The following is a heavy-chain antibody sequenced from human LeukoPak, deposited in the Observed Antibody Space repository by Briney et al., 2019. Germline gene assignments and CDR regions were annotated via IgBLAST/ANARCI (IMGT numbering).Heavy chain of an antibody. D-gene: IGHD3-22*01. V-gene: IGHV3-30-3*01. J-gene: IGHJ4*02. Sequence: GGSLRLSCAASGFTFSSYAIHWVRQAPGEGLEGVAVISYDGSDKYYADSVKGRFTISRDNSKNTLYLQMNSLRAEDTAVYYCARGYYDSSGYYLDNWGQGTLVTVSS. CDR3: ARGYYDSSGYYLDN. CDR1: GFTFSSYA. CDR2: ISYDGSDK.